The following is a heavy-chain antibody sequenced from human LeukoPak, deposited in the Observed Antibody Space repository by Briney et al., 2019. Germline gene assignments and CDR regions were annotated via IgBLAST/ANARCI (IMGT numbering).Heavy chain of an antibody. V-gene: IGHV4-59*01. CDR3: ARYGGSGWVIDN. CDR2: IYYTGAT. J-gene: IGHJ4*02. Sequence: SETLSLTCTVSGGSISSYYWTWIRQPPGKGLEWIGYIYYTGATSYNPSLKSRVTISVETPKKQFSLKLTSVTAADTAVGYCARYGGSGWVIDNWGQGTLVTVSS. CDR1: GGSISSYY. D-gene: IGHD6-19*01.